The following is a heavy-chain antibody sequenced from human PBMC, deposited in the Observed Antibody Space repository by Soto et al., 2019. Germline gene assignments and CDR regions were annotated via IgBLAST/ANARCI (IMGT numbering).Heavy chain of an antibody. CDR2: SSVGSGTT. CDR3: AKATTYDDYYYMDV. J-gene: IGHJ6*03. CDR1: GFSFNIYA. D-gene: IGHD1-1*01. V-gene: IGHV3-23*01. Sequence: EVHLLESGGGLVQPGGSLRLSCAASGFSFNIYAMKWIRQAPGKGLECVSASSVGSGTTYYADAVKGRFTISRDTSKHRQYLQMNSLRADDTAVYYCAKATTYDDYYYMDVWGKGTTVTVSS.